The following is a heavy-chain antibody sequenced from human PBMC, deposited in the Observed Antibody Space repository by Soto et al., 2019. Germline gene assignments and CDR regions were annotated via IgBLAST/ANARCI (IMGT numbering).Heavy chain of an antibody. V-gene: IGHV1-46*01. CDR3: ARAGAEWDYFDY. D-gene: IGHD7-27*01. CDR1: GDTFTSYY. J-gene: IGHJ4*02. CDR2: INPSGGST. Sequence: GTSVKLSCKASGDTFTSYYMHWVRQAPGQGLEWMGIINPSGGSTSYAQKFQGRVTMTRDTSTSTVYMELSSLRSEDTAVYYCARAGAEWDYFDYWGQGTLVTVSS.